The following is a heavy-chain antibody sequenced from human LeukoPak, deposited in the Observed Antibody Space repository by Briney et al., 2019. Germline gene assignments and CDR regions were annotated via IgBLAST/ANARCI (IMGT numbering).Heavy chain of an antibody. CDR2: IIPIFGTA. D-gene: IGHD3-3*01. Sequence: SVKVSCKASGGTFSSYAISWVRQAPGQGLEWMGGIIPIFGTANYAQKFQGRVTITTDESTSTAYMELSSLRSEDTAVYYCARDLPGYDSWSGYYFDYWGQGTLVTVSS. CDR3: ARDLPGYDSWSGYYFDY. J-gene: IGHJ4*02. V-gene: IGHV1-69*05. CDR1: GGTFSSYA.